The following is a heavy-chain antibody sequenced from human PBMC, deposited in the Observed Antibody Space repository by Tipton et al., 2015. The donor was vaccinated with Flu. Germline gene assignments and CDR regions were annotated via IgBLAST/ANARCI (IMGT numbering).Heavy chain of an antibody. J-gene: IGHJ5*02. CDR2: IYTSGST. Sequence: TLSLTCTVSGGSIRSGNYYWSWIRQPAGKGLEWIGRIYTSGSTNYNPSLKSRVTISVDTSKNQFSLKLSSVTAADTAVYYCARAHGSGSYYKIPWFDPWGQGTLDTAPS. V-gene: IGHV4-61*02. CDR1: GGSIRSGNYY. D-gene: IGHD3-10*01. CDR3: ARAHGSGSYYKIPWFDP.